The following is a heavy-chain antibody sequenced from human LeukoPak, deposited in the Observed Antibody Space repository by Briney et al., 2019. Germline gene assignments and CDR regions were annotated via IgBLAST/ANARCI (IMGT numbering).Heavy chain of an antibody. CDR2: ISSSSSYI. D-gene: IGHD4-17*01. Sequence: GGSLRLSCAASGFTFSSYSMNWVRQAPGKGLEWVSSISSSSSYIYYADSVKGRFTISRDNAKNSLYLQMNSLRAEDTAVYYCARDLTTVTTRSGYGMDVWGQGTTVTVSS. CDR1: GFTFSSYS. V-gene: IGHV3-21*01. CDR3: ARDLTTVTTRSGYGMDV. J-gene: IGHJ6*02.